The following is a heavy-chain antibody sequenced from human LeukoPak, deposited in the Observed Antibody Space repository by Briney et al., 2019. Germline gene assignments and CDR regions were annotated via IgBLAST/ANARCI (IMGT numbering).Heavy chain of an antibody. CDR2: MNPNSGNT. CDR1: GYTFTTYD. V-gene: IGHV1-8*01. CDR3: ARRNTAMVAGLDY. J-gene: IGHJ4*02. Sequence: GASVKVSCEASGYTFTTYDINWVRQATGQGLEWMGWMNPNSGNTAYAQKFQGRVTMTRNTSISTAFTELSGLRSEDTAVYFCARRNTAMVAGLDYWGQGSLVTVSS. D-gene: IGHD5-18*01.